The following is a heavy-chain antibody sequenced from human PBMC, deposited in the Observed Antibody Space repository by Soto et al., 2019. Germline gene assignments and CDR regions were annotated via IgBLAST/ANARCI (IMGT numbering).Heavy chain of an antibody. J-gene: IGHJ4*02. CDR1: GFTFSSYD. Sequence: GGSLRLSCAASGFTFSSYDMHWVRQATGKRLEWVAAINTAGDTYYPGSVKGRFTISRESAKNSLYLQMNSLRAGDTAVYYCARGVTSGSYFDYWGQRTLVTVSS. D-gene: IGHD6-19*01. CDR2: INTAGDT. V-gene: IGHV3-13*04. CDR3: ARGVTSGSYFDY.